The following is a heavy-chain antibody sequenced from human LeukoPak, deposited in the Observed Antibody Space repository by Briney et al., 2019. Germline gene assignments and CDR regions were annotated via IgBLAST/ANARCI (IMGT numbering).Heavy chain of an antibody. Sequence: SETLSLTCTVSGGSISSGGYYWSWIRQHPGKGLEWIGYIYYSGSTYYNPSLKSRVTISVDTSKNQFSLKLSSVTAADTAVYYRARSSPAFDIWAKGQWSPTLQ. J-gene: IGHJ3*02. V-gene: IGHV4-31*03. CDR3: ARSSPAFDI. CDR1: GGSISSGGYY. CDR2: IYYSGST. D-gene: IGHD2-15*01.